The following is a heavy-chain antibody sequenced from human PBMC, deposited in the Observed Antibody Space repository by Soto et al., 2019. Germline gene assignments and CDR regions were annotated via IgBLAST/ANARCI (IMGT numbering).Heavy chain of an antibody. Sequence: ASVNVSCKASGYTFTGYYMHWVRQAPGQGLEWMGWINPNSGGTNYAQKFQGRVTMTRDTSISTAYMELSRLRSDDTAVYYCATSGYYGSGSYYTFDYWGQGTLVTVSS. D-gene: IGHD3-10*01. CDR2: INPNSGGT. J-gene: IGHJ4*02. CDR1: GYTFTGYY. CDR3: ATSGYYGSGSYYTFDY. V-gene: IGHV1-2*02.